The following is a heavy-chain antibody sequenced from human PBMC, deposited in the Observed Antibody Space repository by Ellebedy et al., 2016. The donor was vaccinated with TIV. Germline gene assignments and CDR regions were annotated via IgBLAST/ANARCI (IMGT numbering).Heavy chain of an antibody. CDR3: ARDSSPTTHQNWFNP. V-gene: IGHV3-48*02. D-gene: IGHD6-13*01. CDR2: ISSSSSTI. CDR1: GFTFSSYS. J-gene: IGHJ5*02. Sequence: GGSLRLSXAASGFTFSSYSMNWVRQAPGKGLEWVSYISSSSSTIYYADSVKGRFTISRDNAKNSLYLQMNSLRDEDTAVYYCARDSSPTTHQNWFNPWGQGTLVTVSS.